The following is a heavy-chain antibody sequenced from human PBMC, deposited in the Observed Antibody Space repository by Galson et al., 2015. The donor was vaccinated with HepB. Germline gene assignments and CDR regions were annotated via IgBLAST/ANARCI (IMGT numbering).Heavy chain of an antibody. CDR3: ARDGPRPYYFHSGGYSPLGY. CDR1: GDSITSSNYY. D-gene: IGHD3-22*01. J-gene: IGHJ4*02. Sequence: SETLSLTCNISGDSITSSNYYWAWIRQPPGKGLEWIGSIYHMGGTYYNPSLKSRVTLSVDTSKNQFSLTLSSVTAADTAVYYCARDGPRPYYFHSGGYSPLGYWGQGTLVTVSS. CDR2: IYHMGGT. V-gene: IGHV4-39*07.